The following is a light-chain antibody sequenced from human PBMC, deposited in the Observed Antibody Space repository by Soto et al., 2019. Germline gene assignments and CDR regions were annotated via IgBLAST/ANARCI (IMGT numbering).Light chain of an antibody. Sequence: QSVLTQPASVSGSPGQSITISCTGTSSDVGGYRYVPWYQQHPGKAPKLMIYEVSNRPSGVSNRFSGSKSGNTASLTISGLRAEDEADYYCSSYTSGSTYVFGTGTKLTVL. J-gene: IGLJ1*01. CDR1: SSDVGGYRY. CDR3: SSYTSGSTYV. CDR2: EVS. V-gene: IGLV2-14*01.